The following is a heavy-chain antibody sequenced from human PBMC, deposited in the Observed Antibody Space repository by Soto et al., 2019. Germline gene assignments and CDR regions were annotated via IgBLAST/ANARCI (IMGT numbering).Heavy chain of an antibody. J-gene: IGHJ4*02. Sequence: EVQLVESGGGLVKPGGSLRLSCAASGFTFSSYSMNWVRQAPGKGLEWVSSISSSSSYIYYADSVKVRFTISRDNAKNSRYLQMNSLRAEDTSVYYCAVVATTYVDYWGQGTLVTVSS. V-gene: IGHV3-21*01. CDR2: ISSSSSYI. CDR3: AVVATTYVDY. D-gene: IGHD1-26*01. CDR1: GFTFSSYS.